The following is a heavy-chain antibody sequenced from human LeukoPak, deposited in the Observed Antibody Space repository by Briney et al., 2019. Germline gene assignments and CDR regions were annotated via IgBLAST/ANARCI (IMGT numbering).Heavy chain of an antibody. CDR2: ISGSGGST. CDR3: AKDYLPLGYYGSGSNFDY. J-gene: IGHJ4*02. Sequence: PGGSLRLSCAASGFTFSNYAMSWVRQAPGKGLEWVSAISGSGGSTYYADSVKGRFTISRDNSKNTLYLQMNSLRAEDTAVYYCAKDYLPLGYYGSGSNFDYWGQGTLVTVSS. V-gene: IGHV3-23*01. CDR1: GFTFSNYA. D-gene: IGHD3-10*01.